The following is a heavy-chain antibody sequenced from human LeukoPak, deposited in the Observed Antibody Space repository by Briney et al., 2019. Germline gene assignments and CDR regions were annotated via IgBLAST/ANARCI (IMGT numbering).Heavy chain of an antibody. CDR3: ARSDIVVVPAAIRRFPFDY. CDR2: INPSGGST. D-gene: IGHD2-2*02. J-gene: IGHJ4*02. Sequence: ASVKVSCKASGYTFTSYYMHWVRQAPGQGLEWMGIINPSGGSTSYAQKFQGRVTMTRDTSTSTVYMKLSSLRSEDTAVYYCARSDIVVVPAAIRRFPFDYWGQGTLVTVSS. CDR1: GYTFTSYY. V-gene: IGHV1-46*01.